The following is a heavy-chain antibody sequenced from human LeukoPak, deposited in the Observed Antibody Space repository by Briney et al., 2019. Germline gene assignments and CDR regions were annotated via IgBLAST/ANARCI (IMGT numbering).Heavy chain of an antibody. V-gene: IGHV3-64*01. D-gene: IGHD3-3*01. CDR2: ISSNGGST. CDR3: ARPASEWLLYFDY. Sequence: GGSQRLSCAASGFTFSSYAMHWVRQAPGKGLEYVSAISSNGGSTYYANSVKGRFTISRDNSKNTLYLQMGSLRAEDMAVYYCARPASEWLLYFDYWGQGTLVTVSS. J-gene: IGHJ4*02. CDR1: GFTFSSYA.